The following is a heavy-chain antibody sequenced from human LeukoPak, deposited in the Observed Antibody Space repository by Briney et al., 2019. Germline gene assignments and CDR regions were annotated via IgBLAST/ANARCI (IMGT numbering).Heavy chain of an antibody. CDR2: ISSSSSYI. CDR3: ARGYCSGGSCYSVENWFDP. J-gene: IGHJ5*02. D-gene: IGHD2-15*01. V-gene: IGHV3-21*04. CDR1: GFTFSSYS. Sequence: PGGSLRLSCAASGFTFSSYSMNWVRQAPGKGLEWVSSISSSSSYIYFADSVRGRFTISIDNAKTSLYLQMNSLRAEDTAVYYCARGYCSGGSCYSVENWFDPWGQGTLVTVSS.